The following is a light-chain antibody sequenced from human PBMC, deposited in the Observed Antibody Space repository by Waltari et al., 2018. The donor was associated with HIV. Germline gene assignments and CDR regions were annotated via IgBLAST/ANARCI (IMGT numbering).Light chain of an antibody. CDR1: SNDVGGFDL. CDR2: EVN. J-gene: IGLJ2*01. Sequence: HSALTQPASVSGSPGQSITISCTGTSNDVGGFDLFSWYQHHPGKAPKLIIFEVNKRPSGVSNRFSGSKSGNTASLTISGLQTEDETDYYCCSYARSRSLLFGGGTKLTVL. V-gene: IGLV2-23*02. CDR3: CSYARSRSLL.